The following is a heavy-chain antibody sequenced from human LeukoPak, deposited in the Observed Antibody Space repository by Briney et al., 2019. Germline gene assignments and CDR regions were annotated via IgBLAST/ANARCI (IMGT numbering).Heavy chain of an antibody. CDR2: IESDGSST. CDR3: ARDRGSGSFSP. V-gene: IGHV3-74*01. D-gene: IGHD3-10*01. J-gene: IGHJ4*02. CDR1: GFTFSSYW. Sequence: GGSPRLSCAASGFTFSSYWMHWVRQAPGKGLVWVSRIESDGSSTRYADSVKGRFTISRDNAKNTLYLQMNSLRAEDTAVYYCARDRGSGSFSPWGQGTLVTVSS.